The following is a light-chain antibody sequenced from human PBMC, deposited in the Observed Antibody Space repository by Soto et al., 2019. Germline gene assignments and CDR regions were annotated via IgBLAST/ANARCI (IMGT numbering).Light chain of an antibody. CDR2: AVS. CDR3: QQSYGVPFT. V-gene: IGKV1-39*01. Sequence: DIQMTQSPSSLSASVGDRVTITCRASQSISTYLNWYQHKPGEAPKLLIFAVSNFPSGVPSRFSGSGSGTDFSLNISSLQPEDVATYYCQQSYGVPFTFGPGTEVDVK. J-gene: IGKJ3*01. CDR1: QSISTY.